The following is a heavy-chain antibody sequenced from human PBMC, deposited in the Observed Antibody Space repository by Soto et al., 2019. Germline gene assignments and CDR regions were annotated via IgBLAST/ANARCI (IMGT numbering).Heavy chain of an antibody. D-gene: IGHD3-3*01. J-gene: IGHJ6*02. CDR3: ARHYDFWSGHYSPYYYYGMDV. Sequence: SETLSLTCTVSGGSISSYYWSWIRQPAGKGLEWIGRIYTSGSTNYNPSLKSQVTMSVDTSKNQFSLKLSSVTAADTAVYYCARHYDFWSGHYSPYYYYGMDVWGQGTTVTVSS. CDR2: IYTSGST. CDR1: GGSISSYY. V-gene: IGHV4-4*07.